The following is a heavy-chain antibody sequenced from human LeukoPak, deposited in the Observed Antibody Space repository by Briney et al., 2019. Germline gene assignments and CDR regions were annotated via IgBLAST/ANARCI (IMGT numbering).Heavy chain of an antibody. CDR3: ARLSGYSSSWPDY. J-gene: IGHJ4*02. V-gene: IGHV1-2*02. D-gene: IGHD6-13*01. CDR1: GYTFTGYY. Sequence: ASVKVSCKASGYTFTGYYMHWVRQAPGQGLEWMGWINPNSGGTNYAQKFQGRVTMTRDTSISTAYMELSRLRSDDTAVYYCARLSGYSSSWPDYWGQGTLVTVSS. CDR2: INPNSGGT.